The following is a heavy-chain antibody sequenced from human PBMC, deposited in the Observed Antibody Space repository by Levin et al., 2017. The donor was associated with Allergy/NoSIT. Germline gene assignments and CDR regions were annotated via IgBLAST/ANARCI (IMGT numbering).Heavy chain of an antibody. Sequence: GGSLRLSCAASGFTVSSNYMSWVRQAPGKGLEWVSVFYSGGSTYYADSVKGRFTISRDSSKNTLYLQMNSLRADDTAVYYCAREGSGNYYPNWFDPWGQGTLVTVSS. CDR2: FYSGGST. V-gene: IGHV3-66*02. CDR1: GFTVSSNY. D-gene: IGHD3-10*01. J-gene: IGHJ5*02. CDR3: AREGSGNYYPNWFDP.